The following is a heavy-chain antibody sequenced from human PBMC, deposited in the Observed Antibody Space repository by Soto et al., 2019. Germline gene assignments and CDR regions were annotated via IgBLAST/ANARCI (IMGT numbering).Heavy chain of an antibody. CDR2: ISGSGGST. CDR1: GFTFSSYA. J-gene: IGHJ3*02. V-gene: IGHV3-23*01. D-gene: IGHD3-3*01. Sequence: GSLRLSCAASGFTFSSYAMSWVRQAPGKGLEWVSAISGSGGSTYYADSVKGRFTISRDNSKNTLYLQMNSLRAEDTAVYYCAKDVLRFLEWLSVRGGFDAFDIWGQGTMVTVSS. CDR3: AKDVLRFLEWLSVRGGFDAFDI.